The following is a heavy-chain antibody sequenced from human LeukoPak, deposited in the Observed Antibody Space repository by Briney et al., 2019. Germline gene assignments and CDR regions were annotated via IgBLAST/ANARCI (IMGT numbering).Heavy chain of an antibody. D-gene: IGHD1-26*01. V-gene: IGHV3-30*02. J-gene: IGHJ4*02. CDR2: IRYDGSNK. CDR3: ARDLPLYSGSYSDY. Sequence: PGGSLRLSCAASGFTFSSYGMHWVRQAPGKGLEWVAFIRYDGSNKYYADSVKGRFTISRDNPKNTLYLQMNSLRAEDTAAYYCARDLPLYSGSYSDYWGQGTLVTVSS. CDR1: GFTFSSYG.